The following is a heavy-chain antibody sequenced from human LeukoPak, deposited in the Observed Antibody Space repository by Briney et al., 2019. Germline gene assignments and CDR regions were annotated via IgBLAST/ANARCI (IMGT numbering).Heavy chain of an antibody. D-gene: IGHD3-3*01. CDR1: GFTVSSNY. Sequence: GESLKISCAASGFTVSSNYMSWVRQAPGKGLEWVSVIYSGGSSYYADSVKGRFTISRDNSKNTLYLQMNSLRAEDTAVYYCARGSGLAAFDIWGQGTMVTVSS. CDR3: ARGSGLAAFDI. CDR2: IYSGGSS. V-gene: IGHV3-53*01. J-gene: IGHJ3*02.